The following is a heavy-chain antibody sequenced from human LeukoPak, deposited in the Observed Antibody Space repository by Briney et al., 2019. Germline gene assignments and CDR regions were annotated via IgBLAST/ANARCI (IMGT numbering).Heavy chain of an antibody. Sequence: GGSLRLSCAASGFSFSTYEMNWVRQAPGKGLEWVSYIDATSGTIRYGDSVKGRFTISRDNAKNSLYLQMNSLRVEDTTVYYCARDATVGVPGTLYFDHWGQGILVTVSS. V-gene: IGHV3-48*03. J-gene: IGHJ4*02. CDR3: ARDATVGVPGTLYFDH. CDR1: GFSFSTYE. CDR2: IDATSGTI. D-gene: IGHD6-19*01.